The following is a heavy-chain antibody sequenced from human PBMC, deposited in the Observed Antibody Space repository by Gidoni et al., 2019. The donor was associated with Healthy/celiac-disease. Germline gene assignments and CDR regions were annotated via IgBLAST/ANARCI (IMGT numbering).Heavy chain of an antibody. CDR3: AKEGIAVAGTRGYFDY. D-gene: IGHD6-19*01. Sequence: QVQLVESGGGVVQPGRSLRLSCAASGFTFSSYGMHWVRQAPGKGLEWVAVRSYDGSNKYYADSVKGRFTISRDNSKNTLYLQMNSLRAEDTAVYYCAKEGIAVAGTRGYFDYWGQGTLVTVSS. V-gene: IGHV3-30*18. J-gene: IGHJ4*02. CDR1: GFTFSSYG. CDR2: RSYDGSNK.